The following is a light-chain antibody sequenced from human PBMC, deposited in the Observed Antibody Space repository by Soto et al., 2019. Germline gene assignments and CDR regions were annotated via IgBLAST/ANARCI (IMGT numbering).Light chain of an antibody. CDR3: QRYGTSPRT. CDR2: GVS. V-gene: IGKV3-20*01. J-gene: IGKJ1*01. CDR1: QSVRSSY. Sequence: EIVLTQSPGTLSLSPGERATLSCRASQSVRSSYLAWYQQKLGQAPRLLIYGVSNRATGIPDRFSGSGSGTDFNITISRLESEDFAVYYCQRYGTSPRTFGQGTKVEIK.